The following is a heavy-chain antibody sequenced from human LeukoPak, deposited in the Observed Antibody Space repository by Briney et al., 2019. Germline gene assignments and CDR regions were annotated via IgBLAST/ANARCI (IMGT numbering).Heavy chain of an antibody. Sequence: PSETLSLTCTVSGGSISNHYWSWIRQPPGKGLEWIGYIYSSGSTDYNPSLKRRVTISVDMSKNQFSLKLRPVTAADTAVYYCAKQKGLDPWGQGTLVTVSS. J-gene: IGHJ5*02. D-gene: IGHD1/OR15-1a*01. CDR1: GGSISNHY. CDR2: IYSSGST. CDR3: AKQKGLDP. V-gene: IGHV4-59*11.